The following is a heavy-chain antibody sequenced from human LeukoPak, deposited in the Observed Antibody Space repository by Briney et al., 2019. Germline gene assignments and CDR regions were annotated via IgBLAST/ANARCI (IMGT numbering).Heavy chain of an antibody. D-gene: IGHD2-15*01. CDR2: ISAYRSNT. Sequence: ASVKVSCKASGYTFIRYGISWVRQAPGQGLEWMGWISAYRSNTNYAQKLQGRVTMTTDTSTSTAYMELRSLRSDDSAVYYCARQGYCGGGSCYPRLDDAFDIWGQGTMVTVSS. CDR3: ARQGYCGGGSCYPRLDDAFDI. CDR1: GYTFIRYG. J-gene: IGHJ3*02. V-gene: IGHV1-18*01.